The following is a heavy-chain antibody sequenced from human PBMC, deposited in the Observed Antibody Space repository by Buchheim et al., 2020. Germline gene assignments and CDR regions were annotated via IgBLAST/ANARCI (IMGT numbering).Heavy chain of an antibody. CDR1: GGSFSDYV. CDR3: ASARTGWYPMGI. CDR2: INHSGIT. Sequence: QVQLQQWGAGLLKPSETLSLTCAVYGGSFSDYVWNWIRQPPGKGLEWIGEINHSGITKYNPSLKSRVTISVDRSKNQSSLKLTSVTAADTAVYYCASARTGWYPMGIWDQGTL. J-gene: IGHJ4*02. V-gene: IGHV4-34*01. D-gene: IGHD6-19*01.